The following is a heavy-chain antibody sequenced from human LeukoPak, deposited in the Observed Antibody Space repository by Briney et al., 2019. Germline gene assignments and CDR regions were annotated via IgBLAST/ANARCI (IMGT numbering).Heavy chain of an antibody. CDR3: ARDCRNHDPNFDYYYYYMDV. V-gene: IGHV4-61*02. J-gene: IGHJ6*03. Sequence: SETLSLTCTVSGGSISSGSYYWSWIRQPAGKGLEWIGRIYTSGSTNYNPSLKSRVTISVDTSKNQFSLKLSSVTAADTAVYYCARDCRNHDPNFDYYYYYMDVWGKGTTVTVSS. CDR1: GGSISSGSYY. CDR2: IYTSGST. D-gene: IGHD1-1*01.